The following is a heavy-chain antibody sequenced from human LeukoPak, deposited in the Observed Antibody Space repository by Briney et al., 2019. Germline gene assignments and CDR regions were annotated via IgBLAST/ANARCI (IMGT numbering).Heavy chain of an antibody. CDR2: ISYDGSIK. Sequence: GGSLRLSCAASGFTFSSYGMHWVRQAPGKGLEWVAVISYDGSIKYYADSVKGRFTISRDNSKNTLYLQMNSLRAEDTAVYYCAKDAQYYYDSSGYQNWFDPWGQGTLVTVSS. CDR1: GFTFSSYG. V-gene: IGHV3-30*18. CDR3: AKDAQYYYDSSGYQNWFDP. D-gene: IGHD3-22*01. J-gene: IGHJ5*02.